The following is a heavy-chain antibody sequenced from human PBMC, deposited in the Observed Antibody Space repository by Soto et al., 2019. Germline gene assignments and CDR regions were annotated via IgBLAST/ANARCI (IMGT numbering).Heavy chain of an antibody. CDR1: GFTFTSYS. V-gene: IGHV3-21*01. Sequence: PGGSLRLSCAASGFTFTSYSMNWARQAPGKGLEWVASISNTISSAFYADSVKGRFTISRDNAKNSLVLQMNSLRVDDTAVYYCARGEDVLTGNWLNWFDPWGQGTLVTVSS. J-gene: IGHJ5*02. CDR3: ARGEDVLTGNWLNWFDP. D-gene: IGHD3-9*01. CDR2: ISNTISSA.